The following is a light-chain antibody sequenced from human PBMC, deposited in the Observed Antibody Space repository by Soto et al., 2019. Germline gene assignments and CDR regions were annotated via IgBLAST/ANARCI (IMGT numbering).Light chain of an antibody. Sequence: EIVLTQFPGTLSLSPGERATLSCRASQSVSSNYLAWYQQKPGQAPRLLIYGAFSRATGIPDRFSGSGSGTDFILTISRVEPEDYAVYYCHQYDGSPITFGQGTRLEIK. CDR3: HQYDGSPIT. CDR1: QSVSSNY. CDR2: GAF. V-gene: IGKV3-20*01. J-gene: IGKJ5*01.